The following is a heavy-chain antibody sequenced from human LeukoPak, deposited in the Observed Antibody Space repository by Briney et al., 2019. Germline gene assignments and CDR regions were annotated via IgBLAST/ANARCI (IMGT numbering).Heavy chain of an antibody. Sequence: PSETLSLTCTVSGGSISCYYWSWIRQPPGKGLEWIGYIYYSGSTNYNPSLKSRVTISVDTSKNQFSLKLSSVTAADTAVYYCARGVTAGWFDPWGQGTLVTVSS. CDR3: ARGVTAGWFDP. D-gene: IGHD3-10*01. CDR2: IYYSGST. CDR1: GGSISCYY. J-gene: IGHJ5*02. V-gene: IGHV4-59*01.